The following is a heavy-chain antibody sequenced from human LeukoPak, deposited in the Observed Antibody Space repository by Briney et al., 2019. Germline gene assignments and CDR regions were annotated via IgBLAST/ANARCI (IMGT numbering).Heavy chain of an antibody. CDR2: IYYSGST. D-gene: IGHD3-10*01. J-gene: IGHJ5*02. CDR1: GGSISSGDYY. V-gene: IGHV4-30-4*08. CDR3: ARSIWFGELLGFDP. Sequence: PSETLSLTCTVSGGSISSGDYYWSWIRQPPGKGLEWIGYIYYSGSTYYNPSLKSRVTISVDTSKNQFSLKLSSVTAADTAAYYCARSIWFGELLGFDPWGQGTLVTVSS.